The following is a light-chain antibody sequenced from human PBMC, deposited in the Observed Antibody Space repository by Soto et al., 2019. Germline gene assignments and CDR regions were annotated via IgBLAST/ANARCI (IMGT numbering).Light chain of an antibody. CDR2: GVS. V-gene: IGKV3-20*01. Sequence: EIVMTQSPATLSVSPGEGATLSCRASQGIGNTLAWYQQKPGQAPRLLIYGVSTGATGIPDRFSGSGSGTDFTLTISRLEPEDFAVYFCQVYGSSSKTFGQGTRVEFK. CDR3: QVYGSSSKT. CDR1: QGIGNT. J-gene: IGKJ1*01.